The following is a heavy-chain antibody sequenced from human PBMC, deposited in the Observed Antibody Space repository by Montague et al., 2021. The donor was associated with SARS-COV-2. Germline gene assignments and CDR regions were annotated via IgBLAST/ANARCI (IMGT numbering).Heavy chain of an antibody. Sequence: SLRLSCAASGFTFSSYGMHWVRQAPGKGLEWVAVIWYDGSNKYYADSVKGRFTISRDNSKNTLYLQMNSLGAEDTAVYYCAREGVVGVATGIDYWGQGTLVTVSS. J-gene: IGHJ4*02. D-gene: IGHD5-12*01. CDR3: AREGVVGVATGIDY. V-gene: IGHV3-33*01. CDR2: IWYDGSNK. CDR1: GFTFSSYG.